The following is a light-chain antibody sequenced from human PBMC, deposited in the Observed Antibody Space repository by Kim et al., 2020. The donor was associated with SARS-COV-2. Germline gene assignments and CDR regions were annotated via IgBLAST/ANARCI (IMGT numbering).Light chain of an antibody. CDR2: RNN. CDR1: SPNIGSNY. J-gene: IGLJ2*01. Sequence: GQRVTISCSGSSPNIGSNYVYWYQQLPGTAPKLLIYRNNQRPSGVPDRCSGSKSGTSASLAISGLRSEDEADYYCAAWDDSLSGVVFGGGTKLTVL. V-gene: IGLV1-47*01. CDR3: AAWDDSLSGVV.